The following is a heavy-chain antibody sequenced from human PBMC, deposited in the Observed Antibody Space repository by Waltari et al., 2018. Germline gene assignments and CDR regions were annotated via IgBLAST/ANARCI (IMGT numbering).Heavy chain of an antibody. V-gene: IGHV1-2*06. D-gene: IGHD1-26*01. CDR2: INPNSGGK. CDR1: RGPFSSYA. CDR3: ARGEGELLAY. J-gene: IGHJ4*02. Sequence: QVQLGQSGAGVQTPGSSVKFSCQASRGPFSSYAISWVRQAPGQGSEWRGRINPNSGGKNYAQRLQGRVTMTRDTYISTANMELGRLRSDDTAVNYCARGEGELLAYWGQGTLVTVSS.